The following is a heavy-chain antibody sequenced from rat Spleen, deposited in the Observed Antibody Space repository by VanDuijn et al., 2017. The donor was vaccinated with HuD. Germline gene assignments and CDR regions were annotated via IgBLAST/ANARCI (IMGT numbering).Heavy chain of an antibody. CDR1: GLTFSDYD. Sequence: EVQLVESGGGLVQAGRSMKVSCAASGLTFSDYDMAWVLQAPTKGLEWVASISDDGGSTYYRDSVKGRFTISRDNAENTVYLQMNSLRSEDTATYYCAKVHTMGITRGYFDYWGQGVMVTVSP. CDR2: ISDDGGST. J-gene: IGHJ2*01. D-gene: IGHD1-9*01. V-gene: IGHV5-20*01. CDR3: AKVHTMGITRGYFDY.